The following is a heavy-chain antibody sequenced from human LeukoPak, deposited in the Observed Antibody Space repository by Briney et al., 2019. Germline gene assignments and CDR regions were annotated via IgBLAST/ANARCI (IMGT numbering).Heavy chain of an antibody. CDR2: INHSGST. J-gene: IGHJ4*02. Sequence: SETLSLTCAAYGGSFSGYYWSWIRQPPGKGLEWIGEINHSGSTNYNPSLKSRVTISVDTSKNQFSLKLSSVTAADTAVYYCARGAPSGSYDYWGQGTLVTVSS. V-gene: IGHV4-34*01. D-gene: IGHD1-26*01. CDR1: GGSFSGYY. CDR3: ARGAPSGSYDY.